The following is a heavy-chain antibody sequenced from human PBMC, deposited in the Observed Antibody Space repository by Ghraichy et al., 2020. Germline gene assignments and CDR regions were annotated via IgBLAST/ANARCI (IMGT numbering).Heavy chain of an antibody. J-gene: IGHJ4*02. D-gene: IGHD1-26*01. CDR3: VRDSSGSYLFHY. CDR2: INCNGGST. CDR1: GFTFDDYG. V-gene: IGHV3-20*04. Sequence: LSLTCAASGFTFDDYGMSWVHQAPGKGLEWVSGINCNGGSTVYADSVKGQFTISRDNAKNSLYLQMNSLRAEDTALYYCVRDSSGSYLFHYWGQGIVVTVSS.